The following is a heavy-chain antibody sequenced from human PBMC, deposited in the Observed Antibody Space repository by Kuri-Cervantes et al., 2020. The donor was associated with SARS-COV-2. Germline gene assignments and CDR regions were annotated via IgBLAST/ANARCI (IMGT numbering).Heavy chain of an antibody. V-gene: IGHV3-21*01. CDR1: GFTFSSYS. J-gene: IGHJ4*02. CDR3: ARGGSGRTTYFDY. Sequence: GESLKISCAASGFTFSSYSMNWVRQAPGKGLEWVSSISSSSSYIYYADSVKGRFTISRDNAKNSLYLQMNSLRAEDTAVYYCARGGSGRTTYFDYWGQGTLVTVSS. D-gene: IGHD1-1*01. CDR2: ISSSSSYI.